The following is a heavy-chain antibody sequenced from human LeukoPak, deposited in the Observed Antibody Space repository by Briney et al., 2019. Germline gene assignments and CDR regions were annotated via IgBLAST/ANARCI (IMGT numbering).Heavy chain of an antibody. D-gene: IGHD5-18*01. V-gene: IGHV3-64*01. Sequence: GGSLRLSCAASGFTFSSYAMHWVRQAPGKGLEYVPAISSNGGSTYYANSVKGRFTISRDNSKNTLYLQMGSLRAEDMAVYYCARSRGWTAMVMYYFDYWGQGTLVTVSS. CDR3: ARSRGWTAMVMYYFDY. J-gene: IGHJ4*02. CDR2: ISSNGGST. CDR1: GFTFSSYA.